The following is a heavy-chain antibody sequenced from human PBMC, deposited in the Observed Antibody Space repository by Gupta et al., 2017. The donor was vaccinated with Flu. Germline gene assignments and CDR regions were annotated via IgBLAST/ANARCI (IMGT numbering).Heavy chain of an antibody. J-gene: IGHJ5*02. V-gene: IGHV3-48*03. D-gene: IGHD3-16*01. Sequence: EVKLVESGGGFVQPGGSLSLSSAASGFTFSSYELNWVRQAPVKGLEWVSYISGSGSTIYYEDSVRGRFTISRDNAKNSLYLHMNSLRAEDTAVYYCARSPRQNVLHTWGQGTLVTVSS. CDR1: GFTFSSYE. CDR2: ISGSGSTI. CDR3: ARSPRQNVLHT.